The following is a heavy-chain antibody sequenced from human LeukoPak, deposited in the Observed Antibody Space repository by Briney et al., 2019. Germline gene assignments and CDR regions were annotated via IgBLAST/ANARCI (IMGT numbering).Heavy chain of an antibody. J-gene: IGHJ5*02. V-gene: IGHV1-18*01. CDR2: ISAYNGNT. Sequence: ASVKVSCKASGYTFTSYGISWVRQAPGQGLEWMGWISAYNGNTNYAQKLQGRVTMTTDTSTSTAYMELRSLRSDDTAVYYCARHTGSGSYYNRFINWFDPWGQEPWSPSPQ. CDR3: ARHTGSGSYYNRFINWFDP. CDR1: GYTFTSYG. D-gene: IGHD3-10*01.